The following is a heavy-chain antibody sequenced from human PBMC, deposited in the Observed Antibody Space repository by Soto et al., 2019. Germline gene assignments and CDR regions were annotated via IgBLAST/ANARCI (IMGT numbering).Heavy chain of an antibody. CDR3: ASTDLTSDY. CDR2: INADGTTT. V-gene: IGHV3-74*01. D-gene: IGHD3-3*01. Sequence: EAQLVESGGGLVQPGGSLRLSCAASGFTFSSRWMHWVRQAPGKGLVWVSRINADGTTTGYADSVKGRFTISRDNAKNTLYLQMNSLRAEDTAVYYCASTDLTSDYWGQGTLVTVSS. J-gene: IGHJ4*02. CDR1: GFTFSSRW.